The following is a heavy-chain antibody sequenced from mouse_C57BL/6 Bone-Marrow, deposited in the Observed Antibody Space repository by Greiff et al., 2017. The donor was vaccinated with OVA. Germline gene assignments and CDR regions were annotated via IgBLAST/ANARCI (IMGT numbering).Heavy chain of an antibody. V-gene: IGHV5-4*01. CDR2: ISDGGSYT. CDR1: GFTFSSYA. D-gene: IGHD4-1*01. J-gene: IGHJ4*01. CDR3: ARDERTKLGRGYYAMDY. Sequence: EVKLMESGGGLVKPGGSLKLSCAASGFTFSSYAMSWVRQTPEKRLEWVATISDGGSYTYYPANVKGRFPISRDNAKNNLYLQMSHLKSEDTAMYYCARDERTKLGRGYYAMDYWGQGTSVTVSS.